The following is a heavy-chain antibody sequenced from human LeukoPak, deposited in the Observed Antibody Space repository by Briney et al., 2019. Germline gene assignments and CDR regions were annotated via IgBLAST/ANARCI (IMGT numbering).Heavy chain of an antibody. CDR2: TNSDARST. Sequence: PGGSLRLSCVASGFTFTNYWMHWVRQAPGKGLVWVASTNSDARSTSYADSVQGRFTISRDNAKKSLYLQMNSLRAEDTAVYYCARGPDYGGPLRGQGTLVTVST. CDR3: ARGPDYGGPL. J-gene: IGHJ4*02. CDR1: GFTFTNYW. D-gene: IGHD4-23*01. V-gene: IGHV3-74*01.